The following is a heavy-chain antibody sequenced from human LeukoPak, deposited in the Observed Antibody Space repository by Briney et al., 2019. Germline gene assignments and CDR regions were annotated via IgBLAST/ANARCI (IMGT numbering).Heavy chain of an antibody. D-gene: IGHD7-27*01. Sequence: SETLSLTCAVYGGSFSGYYWSWIRQPPGKGLEWIGEINHSGSTNYNPSLKSRVTISVDTSKNQFSLKLSSVTAADTAVYYCARSNWGWPYYYYGMDVWGQGTTVTVSS. CDR3: ARSNWGWPYYYYGMDV. V-gene: IGHV4-34*01. CDR2: INHSGST. J-gene: IGHJ6*02. CDR1: GGSFSGYY.